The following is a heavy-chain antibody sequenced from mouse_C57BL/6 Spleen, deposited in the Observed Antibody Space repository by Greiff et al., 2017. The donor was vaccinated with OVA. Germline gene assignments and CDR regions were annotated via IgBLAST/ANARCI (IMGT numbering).Heavy chain of an antibody. CDR3: ARNSRIDGHLSMDY. CDR2: IHPNSGST. D-gene: IGHD1-2*01. Sequence: VQLQQPGAELVKPGASVKLSCKASGYTFTSYWMHWVKQRPGQGLEWIGMIHPNSGSTNYNEKFKSKATVTVDKSSSTAYMQLSSLTSEDSADYDCARNSRIDGHLSMDYWGKGTSVTVSS. V-gene: IGHV1-64*01. J-gene: IGHJ4*01. CDR1: GYTFTSYW.